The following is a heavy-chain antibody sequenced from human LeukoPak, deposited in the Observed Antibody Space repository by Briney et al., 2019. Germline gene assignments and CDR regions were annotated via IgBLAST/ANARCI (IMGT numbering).Heavy chain of an antibody. Sequence: GASVKVSCKASGGTFSSYAISWVRQAPGQGLEWMGGIIPIFGTANYAQKFQGRVTITTDESTSTAYMELSSLRSEDTAVYYCARFYYPYYYYGMDVWGQGTTVTVSS. D-gene: IGHD1-26*01. CDR2: IIPIFGTA. CDR3: ARFYYPYYYYGMDV. J-gene: IGHJ6*02. CDR1: GGTFSSYA. V-gene: IGHV1-69*05.